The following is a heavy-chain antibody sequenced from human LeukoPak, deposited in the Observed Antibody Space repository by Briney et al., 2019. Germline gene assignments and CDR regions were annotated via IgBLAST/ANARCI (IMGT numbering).Heavy chain of an antibody. CDR1: GGSFSGYY. CDR2: INHSGST. V-gene: IGHV4-34*01. J-gene: IGHJ6*02. D-gene: IGHD6-13*01. CDR3: ARGTAGITPWANDYYYYGMDV. Sequence: PSETLSLTCAVYGGSFSGYYWSWIRQPPGKGLEWIGEINHSGSTNYNPSLKSRVTISVDTSKNQFSLKLSSVTAADTAVYYCARGTAGITPWANDYYYYGMDVWGQGTTVTVSS.